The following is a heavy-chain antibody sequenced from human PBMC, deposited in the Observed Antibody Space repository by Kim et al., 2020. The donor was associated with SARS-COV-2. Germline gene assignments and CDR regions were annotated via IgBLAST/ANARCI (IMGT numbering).Heavy chain of an antibody. Sequence: GGSLRLSCAASGFTFSNAWMSWVRQAPGKGLEWVGRIKSKTDGGTTDYAAPVKCRFIISRDDSKNTLYLQMNSLKTEDTAVYYCTTLLRYFDWLAVKYYYYGMDVWGQGTTVTVSS. V-gene: IGHV3-15*01. CDR2: IKSKTDGGTT. J-gene: IGHJ6*02. CDR3: TTLLRYFDWLAVKYYYYGMDV. CDR1: GFTFSNAW. D-gene: IGHD3-9*01.